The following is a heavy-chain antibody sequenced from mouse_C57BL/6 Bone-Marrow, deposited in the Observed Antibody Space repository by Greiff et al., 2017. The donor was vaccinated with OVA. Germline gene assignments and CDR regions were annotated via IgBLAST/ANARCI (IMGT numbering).Heavy chain of an antibody. J-gene: IGHJ3*01. V-gene: IGHV5-9-1*02. CDR1: GFTFSSYA. D-gene: IGHD2-4*01. Sequence: KLVESGEGLVKPGGSLKLSCAASGFTFSSYAMSWVRQTPEKRLEWVAYISSGGDYIYYADTVKGRFTISRDNARNTLYLQMSSLKSEDTAMYYCTRDYRGFAYWGQGTLVTVSA. CDR2: ISSGGDYI. CDR3: TRDYRGFAY.